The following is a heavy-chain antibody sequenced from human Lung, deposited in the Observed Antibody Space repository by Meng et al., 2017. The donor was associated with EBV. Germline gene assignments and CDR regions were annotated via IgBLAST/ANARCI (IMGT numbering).Heavy chain of an antibody. CDR3: SRDLAGADDY. CDR2: INEDGGIR. CDR1: GFPFSRYW. J-gene: IGHJ4*02. D-gene: IGHD1-14*01. Sequence: EVQLVGSGGAFVQPGGSLRLSCAASGFPFSRYWMHWVRQAPGQGLMWVARINEDGGIRNYADSVKGRFTISRDNAKNTLYLQMNNLRAEDTATYFCSRDLAGADDYWGQGTLVTVSS. V-gene: IGHV3-74*01.